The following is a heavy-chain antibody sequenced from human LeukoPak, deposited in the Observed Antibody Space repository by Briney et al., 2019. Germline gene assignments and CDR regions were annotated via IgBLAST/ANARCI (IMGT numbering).Heavy chain of an antibody. CDR1: GFTFSSYP. V-gene: IGHV3-30-3*01. J-gene: IGHJ5*02. D-gene: IGHD6-13*01. CDR3: ARRRGQQRYWFDH. CDR2: ISYDGSNK. Sequence: AGSLRLTCAASGFTFSSYPMHWVRQAPGKGLEWVADISYDGSNKYYADSVKGRFTNSRDNFQNTLYLEMEIRGGEGTAVYYCARRRGQQRYWFDHWGQGTLVTVCS.